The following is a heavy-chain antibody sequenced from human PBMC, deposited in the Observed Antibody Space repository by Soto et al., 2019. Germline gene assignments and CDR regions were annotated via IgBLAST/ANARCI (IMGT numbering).Heavy chain of an antibody. CDR3: AKLVGIAVAGSMADY. V-gene: IGHV3-23*01. J-gene: IGHJ4*02. Sequence: GGSLRLSCAASGFTFSSYAMSWVRQAPGKGLEWVSAISGSGGSTYYADSVKGRFTISRDNSKNTLYLQMNSLRAEDTAVYYCAKLVGIAVAGSMADYWGQGTLVTVSS. CDR1: GFTFSSYA. CDR2: ISGSGGST. D-gene: IGHD6-19*01.